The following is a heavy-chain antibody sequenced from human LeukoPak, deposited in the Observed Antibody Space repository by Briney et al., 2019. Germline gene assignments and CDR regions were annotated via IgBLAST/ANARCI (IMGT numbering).Heavy chain of an antibody. CDR3: ARDKVGAIQTFDY. Sequence: GGSLRLSCAASGFTVSSNYMSWVRQAPGKGLEWVSIIYSGGSTYYADSVKGRFTISRDNSKNTLYLQMNSLRAEDTAVYYCARDKVGAIQTFDYWGQGTSVTVSS. J-gene: IGHJ4*02. CDR2: IYSGGST. CDR1: GFTVSSNY. D-gene: IGHD1-26*01. V-gene: IGHV3-66*01.